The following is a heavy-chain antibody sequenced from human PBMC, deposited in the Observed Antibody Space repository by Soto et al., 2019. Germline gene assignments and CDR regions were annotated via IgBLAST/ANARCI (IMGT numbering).Heavy chain of an antibody. J-gene: IGHJ4*02. CDR2: IVGSVDTK. Sequence: EVQLLESGGGLVQPGGSLRLSCAASGFTFSSYAMSWVRQAPGKGLEWVSAIVGSVDTKYYAASVNGRFTISRDTSANTLYLQMNSLRAEDTAVYFCAKGAWRDGSDNFDSWGQGTLVTVSS. D-gene: IGHD2-15*01. CDR3: AKGAWRDGSDNFDS. CDR1: GFTFSSYA. V-gene: IGHV3-23*01.